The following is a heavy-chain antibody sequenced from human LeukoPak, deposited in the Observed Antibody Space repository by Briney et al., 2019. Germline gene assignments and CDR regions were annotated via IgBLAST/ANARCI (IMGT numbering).Heavy chain of an antibody. CDR3: ARQRGYNYGYFDY. CDR2: IYTGGTT. CDR1: GDSFGSYH. V-gene: IGHV4-4*07. D-gene: IGHD5-18*01. J-gene: IGHJ4*02. Sequence: SETLSLTCTVSGDSFGSYHWTWIRQPAGKGLEWIGRIYTGGTTNYNPSLKSRVSMSIDTSKNQFSLKLGSVTAADTAVYYCARQRGYNYGYFDYWGQGTLVTVSS.